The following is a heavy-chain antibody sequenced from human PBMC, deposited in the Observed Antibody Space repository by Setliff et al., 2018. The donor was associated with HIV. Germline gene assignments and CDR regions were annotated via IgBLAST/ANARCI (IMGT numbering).Heavy chain of an antibody. D-gene: IGHD3-16*01. CDR1: GYMFIAYG. CDR2: IGPYNGRT. J-gene: IGHJ3*01. Sequence: GASVKVSCKTSGYMFIAYGMSWVRRAPGQGLEWMGWIGPYNGRTEYAQEFQGRVSLTIDTSASTAYMELRSLRSDNTAAYYCARDDGGYNYAEACDVWGQGTMVTV. V-gene: IGHV1-18*01. CDR3: ARDDGGYNYAEACDV.